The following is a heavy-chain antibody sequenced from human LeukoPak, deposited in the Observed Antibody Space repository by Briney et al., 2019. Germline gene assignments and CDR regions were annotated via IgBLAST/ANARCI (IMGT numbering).Heavy chain of an antibody. J-gene: IGHJ3*02. V-gene: IGHV3-20*04. D-gene: IGHD3-22*01. Sequence: GGSLRLSCTVSGFTVSSNSMSWVRQAPGKGLEWVSGINWNGGSTGYADSVKGRFTISRDNAKNSLYLQMNSLRAEDTALYYCARAYYYDSSGYYGDAFDIWGQGTMVTVSS. CDR2: INWNGGST. CDR3: ARAYYYDSSGYYGDAFDI. CDR1: GFTVSSNS.